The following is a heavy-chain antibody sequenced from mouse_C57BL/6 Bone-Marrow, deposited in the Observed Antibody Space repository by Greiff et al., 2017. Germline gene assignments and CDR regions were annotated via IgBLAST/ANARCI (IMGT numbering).Heavy chain of an antibody. CDR3: AREGVVTTGHYAMDY. J-gene: IGHJ4*01. CDR1: GYTFTSYW. V-gene: IGHV1-69*01. Sequence: QVQLQQPGAELVMPGASVKLSCKASGYTFTSYWMHWVKQRPGQGLEWIGEIDPSDSYTNYNQKFKGKSTLTVDKSSRTAYMQLSSLTSEDSAVYYCAREGVVTTGHYAMDYWGQGTSVTVSS. CDR2: IDPSDSYT. D-gene: IGHD2-3*01.